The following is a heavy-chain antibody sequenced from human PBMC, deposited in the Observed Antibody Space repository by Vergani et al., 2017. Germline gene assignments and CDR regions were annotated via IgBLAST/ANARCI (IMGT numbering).Heavy chain of an antibody. J-gene: IGHJ1*01. V-gene: IGHV3-30*03. CDR3: ATKCCGTPGCPIGDFRE. CDR1: GFTSSSYG. D-gene: IGHD1-1*01. CDR2: ISYDGTQK. Sequence: QGHLVESGGGVVQPGRSLRLSCVVSGFTSSSYGLHGVRQAPGKGLEWVAVISYDGTQKYYADSVKGRFTISRDNSKSTLYLQMNSLRTEDTAVYYCATKCCGTPGCPIGDFREWGQGTLVTVSS.